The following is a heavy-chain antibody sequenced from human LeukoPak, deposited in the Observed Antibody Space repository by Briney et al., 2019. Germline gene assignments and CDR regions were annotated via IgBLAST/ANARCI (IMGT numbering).Heavy chain of an antibody. CDR3: AKSFRSTSLDY. J-gene: IGHJ4*02. Sequence: GGSLRLSCAASGFTFSSHWMSWVRQAPRKGLEWVSAISGSGDSTYYADSVKGRFTISRDNSRNTLYLQMNSLRAGDTAVYYCAKSFRSTSLDYWGQGTLVTVSS. V-gene: IGHV3-23*01. CDR1: GFTFSSHW. D-gene: IGHD2-2*01. CDR2: ISGSGDST.